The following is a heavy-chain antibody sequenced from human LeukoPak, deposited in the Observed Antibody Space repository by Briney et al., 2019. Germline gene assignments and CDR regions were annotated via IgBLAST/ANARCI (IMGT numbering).Heavy chain of an antibody. Sequence: PSETLSLTCTVSGGSISSSSYYWGWIRQPPGKGLEWIGSIYYSGSTYYNPSLKSRVTISVDTSKNQFSLKLSSVTAADTAVYYCARAGSSAYVLDYWGQGTLVTVSS. CDR1: GGSISSSSYY. CDR3: ARAGSSAYVLDY. J-gene: IGHJ4*02. D-gene: IGHD3-22*01. V-gene: IGHV4-39*01. CDR2: IYYSGST.